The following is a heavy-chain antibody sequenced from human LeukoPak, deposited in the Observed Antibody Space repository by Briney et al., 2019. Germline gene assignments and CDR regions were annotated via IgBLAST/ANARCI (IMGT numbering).Heavy chain of an antibody. CDR3: AREGPIRYYGSGSYYIDY. Sequence: SETLSLTCTVSGGSISSYYWGWMRQPPGKGLEWIGSIYQSETAHYNPSLKSRVTISVDTSKNQFSLKLRSVTAADTAVYYCAREGPIRYYGSGSYYIDYWGQGTLVTVSS. CDR2: IYQSETA. J-gene: IGHJ4*02. V-gene: IGHV4-59*12. CDR1: GGSISSYY. D-gene: IGHD3-10*01.